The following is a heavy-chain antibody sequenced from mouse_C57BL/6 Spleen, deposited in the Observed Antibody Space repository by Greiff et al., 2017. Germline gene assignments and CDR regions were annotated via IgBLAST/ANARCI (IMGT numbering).Heavy chain of an antibody. D-gene: IGHD1-1*02. Sequence: VQLQQSGAELVKPGASVKLSCKASGFTFTEYTIHWVKQRSGQGLEWIGWFYPGSGSIKYNEKFKDKATLTADKSSSTVYMELSRLTSEDSAVYFCARHDGGYYGTKDAMDYWGQGTSVTVSS. CDR3: ARHDGGYYGTKDAMDY. CDR1: GFTFTEYT. CDR2: FYPGSGSI. V-gene: IGHV1-62-2*01. J-gene: IGHJ4*01.